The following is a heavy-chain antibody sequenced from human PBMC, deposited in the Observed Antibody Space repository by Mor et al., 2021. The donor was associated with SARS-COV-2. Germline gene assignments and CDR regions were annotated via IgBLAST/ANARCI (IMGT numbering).Heavy chain of an antibody. CDR3: ARVARLAAAGNLSRYFDL. Sequence: LKSRVTISVDTSKNQFSLKLSSVTAADTAVYYCARVARLAAAGNLSRYFDLWGRGTLVTVSS. J-gene: IGHJ2*01. D-gene: IGHD6-13*01. V-gene: IGHV4-34*01.